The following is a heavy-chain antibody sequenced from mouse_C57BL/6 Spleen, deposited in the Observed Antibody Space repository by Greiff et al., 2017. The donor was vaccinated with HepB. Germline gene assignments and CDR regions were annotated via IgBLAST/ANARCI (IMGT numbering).Heavy chain of an antibody. D-gene: IGHD2-4*01. J-gene: IGHJ1*03. CDR1: GYAFSSSW. CDR3: ARYDYDWYFDV. CDR2: IYPGDGDT. Sequence: ESGPELVKPGASVKISCKASGYAFSSSWMNWVKQRPGKGLEWIGRIYPGDGDTNYNGKFKGKATLTADKSSSTAYMQLSSLTSEDSAVYFCARYDYDWYFDVWGTGTTVTVSS. V-gene: IGHV1-82*01.